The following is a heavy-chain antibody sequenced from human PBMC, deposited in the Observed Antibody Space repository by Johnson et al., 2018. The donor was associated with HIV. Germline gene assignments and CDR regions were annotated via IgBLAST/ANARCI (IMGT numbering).Heavy chain of an antibody. CDR2: ISYDGSNK. CDR1: GFTFSSYG. V-gene: IGHV3-30*19. Sequence: QVQLVESGGGVVQPGRSLRLSCAASGFTFSSYGMHWVRQAPGKGLEWVAVISYDGSNKYYADSVKGRFTISRDNSKNTLYLQMNSLRAEDTAVYYCARDGRITGTKDAFDIWCQGTMVTVSS. D-gene: IGHD1-7*01. CDR3: ARDGRITGTKDAFDI. J-gene: IGHJ3*02.